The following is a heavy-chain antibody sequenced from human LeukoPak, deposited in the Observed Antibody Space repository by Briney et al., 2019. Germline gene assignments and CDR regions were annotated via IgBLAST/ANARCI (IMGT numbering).Heavy chain of an antibody. Sequence: GGSLRLSCAASEFTFSDYYMSWIRQAPGKGLEWLSFISSSGDTRHYADSVKGRFTISRDNAKNSLYLQMNSLRAEDTAVYFCVRDGRKTTAVDGDFDCWGQGTQVTVSS. CDR3: VRDGRKTTAVDGDFDC. J-gene: IGHJ4*02. CDR2: ISSSGDTR. D-gene: IGHD4-17*01. CDR1: EFTFSDYY. V-gene: IGHV3-11*04.